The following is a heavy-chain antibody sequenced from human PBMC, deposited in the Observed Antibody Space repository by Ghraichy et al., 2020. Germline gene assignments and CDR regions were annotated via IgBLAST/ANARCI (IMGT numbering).Heavy chain of an antibody. D-gene: IGHD2-2*01. J-gene: IGHJ5*02. CDR3: ARDGYCSGTSCYGSSMYNWFDP. Sequence: SQTLSLTCTVSGYSISSGYYWGWIRQPPGKGLEWIGTIYHSGSTYYNPSLKSRVTISIDTSKNQFSLKLSSVTAADTAVYYCARDGYCSGTSCYGSSMYNWFDPWGQGTLVTVSS. CDR2: IYHSGST. V-gene: IGHV4-38-2*02. CDR1: GYSISSGYY.